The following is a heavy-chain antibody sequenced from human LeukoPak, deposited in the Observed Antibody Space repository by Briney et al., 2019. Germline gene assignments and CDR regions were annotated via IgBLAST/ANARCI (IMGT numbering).Heavy chain of an antibody. CDR3: ARPRSGSYLDYYYYGMDV. D-gene: IGHD3-10*01. J-gene: IGHJ6*02. CDR2: IYSGGST. V-gene: IGHV3-53*01. Sequence: GGSLRLSCAASGFTVSSNYMSWVRQAPGKGLERVSVIYSGGSTYYADSVKGRFTISRDNSKNTLYLQMNSLRAEDTAVYYCARPRSGSYLDYYYYGMDVWGQGTTVTVSS. CDR1: GFTVSSNY.